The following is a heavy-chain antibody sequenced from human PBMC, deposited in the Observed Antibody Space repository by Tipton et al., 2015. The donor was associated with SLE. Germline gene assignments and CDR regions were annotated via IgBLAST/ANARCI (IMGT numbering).Heavy chain of an antibody. CDR1: GFTVISNY. J-gene: IGHJ4*02. CDR2: IYSGGST. CDR3: ARDRHGDYYFDY. Sequence: QLVQSGGGLVQPGGSLRLSCAASGFTVISNYMNWVRQAPGKGLEWVSVIYSGGSTYYADSVKGRFTISRDNFKNTLYLQMNSLGAEDTAVYYCARDRHGDYYFDYWGQGTLVTVSS. D-gene: IGHD4-17*01. V-gene: IGHV3-53*04.